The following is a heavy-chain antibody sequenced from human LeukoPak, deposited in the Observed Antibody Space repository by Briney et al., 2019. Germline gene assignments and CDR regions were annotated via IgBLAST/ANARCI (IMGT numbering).Heavy chain of an antibody. CDR2: IYYSGST. J-gene: IGHJ5*02. CDR3: ARTKGSNWFDP. Sequence: SETLSLTCTVSGGSISSSSYYWGWNRQPPGKGLEWIGSIYYSGSTYYNPSLKSRVTISVDTSKNQFSLKLSSVTAADTAVYYCARTKGSNWFDPWGQETLVTVSS. CDR1: GGSISSSSYY. V-gene: IGHV4-39*07. D-gene: IGHD2-15*01.